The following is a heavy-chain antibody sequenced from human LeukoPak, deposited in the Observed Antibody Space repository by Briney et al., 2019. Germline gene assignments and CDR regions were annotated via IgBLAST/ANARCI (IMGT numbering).Heavy chain of an antibody. J-gene: IGHJ3*02. Sequence: SETLSLTCAVYGGSFSGYYWNWIRQPPGKGLEWIGEINHSGSTNYNPSLKSRVTISVDTSKNQFSLKLSSVTAADTAVYYCARLEGAYGSGSYGYAFDIWGQGTMVTVSS. D-gene: IGHD3-10*01. V-gene: IGHV4-34*01. CDR3: ARLEGAYGSGSYGYAFDI. CDR1: GGSFSGYY. CDR2: INHSGST.